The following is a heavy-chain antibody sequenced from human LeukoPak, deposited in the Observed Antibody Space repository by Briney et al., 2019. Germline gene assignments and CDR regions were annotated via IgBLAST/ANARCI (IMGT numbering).Heavy chain of an antibody. D-gene: IGHD2-2*01. CDR3: ARVSCSSTSCPSQVDY. V-gene: IGHV1-2*02. CDR1: GYTFNGYY. Sequence: GASVKVSCKASGYTFNGYYMHWVRQAPGQGLEWMGWINPNTGGTNYAQKFQGRVTMTRDTSISTVYMELSRLRSDDTAVYYCARVSCSSTSCPSQVDYWGQGTLVTVSS. CDR2: INPNTGGT. J-gene: IGHJ4*02.